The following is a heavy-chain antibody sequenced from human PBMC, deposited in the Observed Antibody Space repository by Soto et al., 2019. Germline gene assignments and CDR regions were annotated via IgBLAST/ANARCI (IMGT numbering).Heavy chain of an antibody. J-gene: IGHJ2*01. D-gene: IGHD2-21*02. CDR1: FGSFSGYD. V-gene: IGHV4-34*01. CDR3: SRARIILWSLAV. Sequence: QVHLQQWCAGLLKPSETLSLTCAVYFGSFSGYDWSWIRQSPGKGLEWLGEINHLGSTNYNPYLKCRVTISVDASPTHFSLKLTSVTAADTSLYYCSRARIILWSLAVWCRGTLGTVSS. CDR2: INHLGST.